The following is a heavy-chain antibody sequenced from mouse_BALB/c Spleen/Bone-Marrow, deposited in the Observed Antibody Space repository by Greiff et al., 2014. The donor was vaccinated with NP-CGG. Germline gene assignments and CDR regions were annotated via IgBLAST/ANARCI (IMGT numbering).Heavy chain of an antibody. CDR1: GYTFTTYW. J-gene: IGHJ3*01. Sequence: VQRVESGAELAKPGAPVKMSCKTSGYTFTTYWIHWVKQRPGQGLEWIGYINPSTGYTEYNQKFKDKATLTADKSSSTAYMQLSSLTSEEFAVYYCAREGIYYGNTWFAYWGQGTLVTVSA. D-gene: IGHD2-1*01. CDR2: INPSTGYT. CDR3: AREGIYYGNTWFAY. V-gene: IGHV1-7*01.